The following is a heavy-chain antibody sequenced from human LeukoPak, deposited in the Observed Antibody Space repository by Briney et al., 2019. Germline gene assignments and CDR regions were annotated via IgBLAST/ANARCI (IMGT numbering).Heavy chain of an antibody. CDR2: ISDSGGRT. V-gene: IGHV3-23*01. D-gene: IGHD3-22*01. CDR1: GITLSNYG. CDR3: AKRGVVIRVILVGFHKEAYYFDS. Sequence: GGSLRLSCAVSGITLSNYGMSWVRQAPGKGLEWVAGISDSGGRTNYADSVKGRFTISRDNPKNTLYLQMNSLRAEDTAVYFCAKRGVVIRVILVGFHKEAYYFDSWAREPWSPSPQ. J-gene: IGHJ4*02.